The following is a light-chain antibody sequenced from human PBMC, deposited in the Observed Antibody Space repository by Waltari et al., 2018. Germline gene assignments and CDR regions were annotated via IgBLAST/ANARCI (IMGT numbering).Light chain of an antibody. J-gene: IGKJ1*01. CDR1: QSVLYSSNNENY. Sequence: DIVMTQSPDSLAVSLGERATMDCKSSQSVLYSSNNENYLAWYQQKPGQPPKLLMYWASTRESGVPDRFSGSGSGTEFTLTISSLQAEDVAVYYCQQYYSTPPTFGQGTKVEIK. CDR3: QQYYSTPPT. CDR2: WAS. V-gene: IGKV4-1*01.